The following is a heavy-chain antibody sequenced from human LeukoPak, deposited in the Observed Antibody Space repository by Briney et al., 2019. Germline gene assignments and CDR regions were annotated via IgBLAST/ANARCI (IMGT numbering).Heavy chain of an antibody. CDR2: ISERGGST. V-gene: IGHV3-23*01. J-gene: IGHJ4*02. CDR1: GISLSNYA. CDR3: AKRGVVIRGILVIGYHQEAYHYDF. D-gene: IGHD3-10*01. Sequence: GGSQRLSCVVSGISLSNYAMTWVRQAPGKGLEWVSYISERGGSTTYADSVKGRFTISRDSSLNTLYLQMNNLRAEDTAVYFCAKRGVVIRGILVIGYHQEAYHYDFWGQGVLVTVSS.